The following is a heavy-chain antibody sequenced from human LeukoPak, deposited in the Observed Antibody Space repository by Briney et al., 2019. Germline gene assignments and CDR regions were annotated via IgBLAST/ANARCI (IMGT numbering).Heavy chain of an antibody. CDR1: GFTFSSYS. CDR3: ARVKVAGSSIFDY. Sequence: GGSLRLSCAASGFTFSSYSMNWVRQAPGKGLGWVSSISSSSSYIYYADSVKGRFTISRDNAKNSLYLQMNSLRAEDTAVYYCARVKVAGSSIFDYWGQGTLVTVSS. V-gene: IGHV3-21*01. J-gene: IGHJ4*02. D-gene: IGHD6-19*01. CDR2: ISSSSSYI.